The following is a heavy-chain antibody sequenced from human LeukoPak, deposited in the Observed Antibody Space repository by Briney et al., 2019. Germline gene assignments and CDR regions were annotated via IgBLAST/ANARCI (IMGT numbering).Heavy chain of an antibody. CDR3: ARSRPCWDSSSSGAGYFDY. CDR1: GFTFSDYY. CDR2: ISSSGSTI. V-gene: IGHV3-11*01. Sequence: GGSLRLSCAASGFTFSDYYMSWIRQAPGKGLEWVSYISSSGSTIYYADSVKGRFTISRDNAKNSLYLQMNSLRAEDTAVYYCARSRPCWDSSSSGAGYFDYWGQGTLVTVSS. J-gene: IGHJ4*02. D-gene: IGHD6-6*01.